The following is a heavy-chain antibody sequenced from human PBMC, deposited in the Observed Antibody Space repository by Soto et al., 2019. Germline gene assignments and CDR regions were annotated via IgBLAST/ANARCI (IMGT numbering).Heavy chain of an antibody. CDR1: GFTFSSYS. CDR3: ARDAGASYYDYVWARYRDQYYFDY. V-gene: IGHV3-48*02. CDR2: ISSSSSTI. J-gene: IGHJ4*02. D-gene: IGHD3-16*02. Sequence: EVQLVESGGGLVQPGGSLRLSCAASGFTFSSYSMNWVRQAPGKGLEWVSYISSSSSTIYYADSVKGRFTISRDNAKNARYLQRNSLRDEDTAVYYCARDAGASYYDYVWARYRDQYYFDYWGQGNLVTVSS.